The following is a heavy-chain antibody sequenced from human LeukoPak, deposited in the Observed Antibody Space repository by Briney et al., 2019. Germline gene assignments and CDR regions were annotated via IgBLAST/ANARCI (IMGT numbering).Heavy chain of an antibody. Sequence: SETLSLTCTVSGGSISSYYWSWIRQPPGKGLEWIGYIYYSGSTNYNPSLKSRVTLSVDTSKNQFSLNLSSVTAADTAVYYCARHGDVGPAEYFWHWGQGTLVTVSS. J-gene: IGHJ1*01. D-gene: IGHD3-10*01. CDR1: GGSISSYY. V-gene: IGHV4-59*08. CDR2: IYYSGST. CDR3: ARHGDVGPAEYFWH.